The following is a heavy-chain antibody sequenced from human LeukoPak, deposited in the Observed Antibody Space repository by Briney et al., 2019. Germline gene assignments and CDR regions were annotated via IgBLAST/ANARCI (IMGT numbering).Heavy chain of an antibody. J-gene: IGHJ3*02. Sequence: ASVKVSCKASGYTFTGYYMHWVRQAPGQGLEWMGWINPNSGGTNYAQKFQGRVTMTRDTSISTAYMELSRLRSDDTAVYYCASDLIGYCSSTSCYAGAFDIWGQGTMVTVSS. CDR3: ASDLIGYCSSTSCYAGAFDI. CDR2: INPNSGGT. CDR1: GYTFTGYY. D-gene: IGHD2-2*01. V-gene: IGHV1-2*02.